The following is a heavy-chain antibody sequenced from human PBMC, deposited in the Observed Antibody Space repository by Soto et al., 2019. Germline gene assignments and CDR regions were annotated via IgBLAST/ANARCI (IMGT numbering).Heavy chain of an antibody. CDR2: INHSGST. V-gene: IGHV4-34*01. CDR3: ARGRRTTVTNEPFDY. D-gene: IGHD4-17*01. J-gene: IGHJ4*02. Sequence: SETLSLTYAVYGGAFRGSYWSWIRQPPGKGLEWIGEINHSGSTNYNPSLKSRVTISVDTSKNQFSLKLSSVTAADTAVYYCARGRRTTVTNEPFDYWGQGTLVTVSS. CDR1: GGAFRGSY.